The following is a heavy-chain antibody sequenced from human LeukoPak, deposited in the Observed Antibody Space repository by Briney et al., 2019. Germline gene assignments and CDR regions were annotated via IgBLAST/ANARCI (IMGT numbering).Heavy chain of an antibody. CDR3: ARDSPSIKASSSYGMDV. D-gene: IGHD5-12*01. V-gene: IGHV3-53*01. CDR1: GFTVSGNY. J-gene: IGHJ6*02. Sequence: WGSLRLSCAVSGFTVSGNYMTWVRQAPGKGLEWVSVIYIGGTTYYRDSVKGRFTISRDNSKNTLYLQMNSLRAEDTAVYYCARDSPSIKASSSYGMDVWGQGTTVTVSS. CDR2: IYIGGTT.